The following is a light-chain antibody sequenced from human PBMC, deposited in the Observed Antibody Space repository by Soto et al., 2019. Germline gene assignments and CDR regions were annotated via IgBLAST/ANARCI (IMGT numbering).Light chain of an antibody. CDR2: GAS. J-gene: IGKJ2*01. CDR1: QSVSSNY. V-gene: IGKV3-20*01. CDR3: QQYVSSPYT. Sequence: EIVLTQSPSTLSLSPGERATLSCRASQSVSSNYLAWYQQKPGQAPRLLIYGASSRATGIPDMFSGSGSGTDFTLTISRLEPEDFAVYYCQQYVSSPYTFGQGTKLEIK.